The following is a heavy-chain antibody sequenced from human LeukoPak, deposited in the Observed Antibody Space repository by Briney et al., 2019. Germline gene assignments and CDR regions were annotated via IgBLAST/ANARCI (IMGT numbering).Heavy chain of an antibody. V-gene: IGHV5-10-1*01. CDR1: GYSFTTYW. CDR2: IDPSDSYT. D-gene: IGHD6-6*01. Sequence: GESLKISCKGSGYSFTTYWISWVRQMPGKGLEWMGRIDPSDSYTNYSPSFQGHVTISTDKSISTTYLQWSSLKASDTAMYYCARKYSRSSSLVDYWGQGTLVTVSS. CDR3: ARKYSRSSSLVDY. J-gene: IGHJ4*02.